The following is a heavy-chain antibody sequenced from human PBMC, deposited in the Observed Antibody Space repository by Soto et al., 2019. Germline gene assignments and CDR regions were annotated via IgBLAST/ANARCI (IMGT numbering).Heavy chain of an antibody. CDR2: INHSGST. CDR3: ARAPSIAARPPRYYYYGMDV. CDR1: GGSFSGYY. Sequence: SETLSLTCAVYGGSFSGYYWSWIRQPPGKGLEWIGEINHSGSTNYNPSLKSRVTISVDTSKNQFSLKLSSVTAADTAVYYCARAPSIAARPPRYYYYGMDVWGQGTTVTVSS. D-gene: IGHD6-6*01. J-gene: IGHJ6*02. V-gene: IGHV4-34*01.